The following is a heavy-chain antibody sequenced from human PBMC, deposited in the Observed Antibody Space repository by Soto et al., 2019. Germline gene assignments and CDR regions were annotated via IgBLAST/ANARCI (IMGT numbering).Heavy chain of an antibody. CDR3: ARQGTKDSSSLDV. CDR1: GYSFTSYW. Sequence: GESLKISCKGSGYSFTSYWIGWVRQIPGKGLEWMGIIYPGDSDTRYSPSFQGQVTISADKSISTAYLQWSSLKASDTAMYYCARQGTKDSSSLDVWGQGTTVTVSS. D-gene: IGHD6-13*01. CDR2: IYPGDSDT. J-gene: IGHJ6*02. V-gene: IGHV5-51*01.